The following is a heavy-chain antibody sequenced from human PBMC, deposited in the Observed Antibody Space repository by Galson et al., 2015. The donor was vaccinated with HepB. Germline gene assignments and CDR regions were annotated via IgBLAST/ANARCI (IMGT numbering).Heavy chain of an antibody. D-gene: IGHD2-15*01. Sequence: SLRLSCAASEFIFSDYGMHWVRQAPGKGLEWVALIWKDGTNKYYADSVKGRFTTSRDNSENTLYLQMNSLRAEDSAVYYCVREVRNGWYYFDYWGQGTQVTVST. CDR1: EFIFSDYG. V-gene: IGHV3-33*01. CDR2: IWKDGTNK. J-gene: IGHJ4*02. CDR3: VREVRNGWYYFDY.